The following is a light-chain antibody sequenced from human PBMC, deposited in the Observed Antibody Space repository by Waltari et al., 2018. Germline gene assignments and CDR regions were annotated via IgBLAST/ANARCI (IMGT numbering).Light chain of an antibody. CDR3: ATWDDGPTGRWV. V-gene: IGLV1-44*01. J-gene: IGLJ3*02. Sequence: QSVLTQPPSASGTPGQRVTISCSGSQSNVGDNDVNWYHQVPGTAPKLVIYRNDQRPSGVPDRFTASKSGTSASLAISGLQSEDEGDYYCATWDDGPTGRWVFGGGTRVTVL. CDR2: RND. CDR1: QSNVGDND.